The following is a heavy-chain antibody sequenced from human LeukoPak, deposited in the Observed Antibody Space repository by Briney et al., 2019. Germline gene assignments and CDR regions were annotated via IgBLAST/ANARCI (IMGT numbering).Heavy chain of an antibody. CDR1: GYTFTSYD. D-gene: IGHD1-7*01. J-gene: IGHJ4*02. CDR3: ARGLPGTTGFDY. V-gene: IGHV1-8*01. CDR2: MNPNSGNT. Sequence: ASVKVSCKASGYTFTSYDINWVRQATGQGLEWMGWMNPNSGNTGYAQKFQGRVTMTRNTSISTAYMELSSLRSEDTAVYYCARGLPGTTGFDYWGQGTLVTVSS.